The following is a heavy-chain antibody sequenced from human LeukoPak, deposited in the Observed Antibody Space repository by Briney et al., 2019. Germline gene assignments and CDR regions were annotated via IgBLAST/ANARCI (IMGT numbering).Heavy chain of an antibody. CDR2: ISYDGSNK. CDR3: ARGPVYYYDSGQFDY. V-gene: IGHV3-30*04. Sequence: GRSLRLSCAASGFTFSSYAMHWVRQAPGKGLEWVAVISYDGSNKYYADSVKGRFTISRDNSKNTLYLQMNSLRAEDTAVYYCARGPVYYYDSGQFDYRGQGTLVTVSS. CDR1: GFTFSSYA. J-gene: IGHJ4*02. D-gene: IGHD3-22*01.